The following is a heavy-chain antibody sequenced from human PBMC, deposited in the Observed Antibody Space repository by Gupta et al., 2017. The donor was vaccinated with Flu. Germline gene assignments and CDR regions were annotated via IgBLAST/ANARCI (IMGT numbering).Heavy chain of an antibody. V-gene: IGHV1-46*01. CDR3: TRVKGDRSCWYHFDY. D-gene: IGHD6-19*01. CDR2: SNTAGGRA. J-gene: IGHJ4*02. Sequence: ARGQGLEWLSRSNTAGGRANYAKKFQGRVTMSRDTSTNTVYIGVSSLKTEDTAVYYCTRVKGDRSCWYHFDYWGQGTLVTVSS.